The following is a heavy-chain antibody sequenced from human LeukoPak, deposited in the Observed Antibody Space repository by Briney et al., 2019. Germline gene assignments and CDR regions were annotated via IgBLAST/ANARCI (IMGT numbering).Heavy chain of an antibody. Sequence: GGSLRLSCAGSGFTFSSYAMHWVRQAPGKGLEWVAVISYDGSNKYYADSVKGRFTISRDNSKNTLYLQMNSLRAEDTAVYYCAIDREWRSGYYNYWGQGTLVTVSS. D-gene: IGHD3-22*01. CDR1: GFTFSSYA. J-gene: IGHJ4*02. CDR2: ISYDGSNK. CDR3: AIDREWRSGYYNY. V-gene: IGHV3-30-3*01.